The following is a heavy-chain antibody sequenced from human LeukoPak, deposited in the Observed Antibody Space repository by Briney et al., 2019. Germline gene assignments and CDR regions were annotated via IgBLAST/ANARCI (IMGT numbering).Heavy chain of an antibody. J-gene: IGHJ6*04. Sequence: SETLSLTCTISGGSITNYYWNWIRQPAGEGLEWIGRKSVSGHTNYRSSLESRVTMSVDTSKNQFSLRLTSVTTADTAVYYCVRVSRIDYGANPEGDVWGKGITVIVSS. CDR1: GGSITNYY. CDR3: VRVSRIDYGANPEGDV. V-gene: IGHV4-4*07. D-gene: IGHD4/OR15-4a*01. CDR2: KSVSGHT.